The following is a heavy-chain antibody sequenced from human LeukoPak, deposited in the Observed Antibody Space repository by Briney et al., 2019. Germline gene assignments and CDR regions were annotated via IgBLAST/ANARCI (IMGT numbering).Heavy chain of an antibody. J-gene: IGHJ4*02. CDR2: ISYDGSNQ. CDR1: GFTFSSYG. D-gene: IGHD2-21*02. CDR3: AKGVTSLDD. V-gene: IGHV3-30*18. Sequence: GGSLRLSCAASGFTFSSYGMHWVRQAPGKGLEWVALISYDGSNQYYADSVKGRFTVSRDNSKNTLSMQMNSLRVEDTAVYYCAKGVTSLDDWGQGALVTVSS.